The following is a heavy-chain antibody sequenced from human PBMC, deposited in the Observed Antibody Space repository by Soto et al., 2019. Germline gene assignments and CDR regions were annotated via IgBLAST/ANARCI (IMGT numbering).Heavy chain of an antibody. CDR2: IIPIFGTA. J-gene: IGHJ6*02. CDR1: GGTFSSYA. CDR3: ARWGDCSGGSCYADYYGMDV. D-gene: IGHD2-15*01. V-gene: IGHV1-69*13. Sequence: GASVKVSCKASGGTFSSYAISWVRQAPGQGLEWMGGIIPIFGTANYAQKFQGRVTITADESTSTAYMELSSLRSEDTAVYYCARWGDCSGGSCYADYYGMDVWGQGTTVTVSS.